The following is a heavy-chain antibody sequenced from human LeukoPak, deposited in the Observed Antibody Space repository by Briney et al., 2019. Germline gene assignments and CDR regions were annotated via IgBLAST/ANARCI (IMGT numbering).Heavy chain of an antibody. Sequence: SETLSLTCTVSGGSISGYYWSWIRQPPEKGLEWIGYIYNSGSTNYNPSLKSRVTISVDTSKNQFSLKLSSVTAADSAVYYCARTSGRYPFEYWGQGTLVTVSS. CDR1: GGSISGYY. D-gene: IGHD1-26*01. CDR3: ARTSGRYPFEY. CDR2: IYNSGST. V-gene: IGHV4-59*01. J-gene: IGHJ4*02.